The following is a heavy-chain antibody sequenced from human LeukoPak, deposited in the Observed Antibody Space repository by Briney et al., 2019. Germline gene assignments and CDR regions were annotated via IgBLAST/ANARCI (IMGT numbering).Heavy chain of an antibody. V-gene: IGHV4-59*08. J-gene: IGHJ4*02. CDR3: ARAGGRFGEVFKY. CDR1: GGSISSYT. Sequence: PSETLSLTCTVSGGSISSYTWNWIRPPPGQGLEWSGCIYYSVSMNYNTSLTSRVTMSVDTSKNQFSLNLISVTAADTAVYYCARAGGRFGEVFKYWGQGTLVTVSS. CDR2: IYYSVSM. D-gene: IGHD3-10*01.